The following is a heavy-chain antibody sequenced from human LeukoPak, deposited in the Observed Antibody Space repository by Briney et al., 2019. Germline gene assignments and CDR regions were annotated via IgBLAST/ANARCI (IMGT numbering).Heavy chain of an antibody. CDR1: GFTFSSYS. D-gene: IGHD3-22*01. CDR3: ASLDYYDSSGYDY. Sequence: GGSLRLSCAASGFTFSSYSMHWVRQAPGKGLEWVSYISRSSSTTHYADSVKGRFTISRDNAKNSLHLQMNSLRAEDTAVYYCASLDYYDSSGYDYWGQGTLVTVSS. V-gene: IGHV3-48*01. CDR2: ISRSSSTT. J-gene: IGHJ4*02.